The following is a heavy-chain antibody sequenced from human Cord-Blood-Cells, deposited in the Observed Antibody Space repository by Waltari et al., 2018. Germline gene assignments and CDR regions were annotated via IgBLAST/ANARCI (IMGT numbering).Heavy chain of an antibody. J-gene: IGHJ3*02. CDR1: GLTVSSNY. CDR3: ARDFNAFDI. V-gene: IGHV3-53*01. CDR2: IYSGGSS. Sequence: EVQLVESGGGLIQPGGSLRLSCAASGLTVSSNYLRGVRQAPGKGLGLVSVIYSGGSSYYADSVKGRFTISRDNSKNTLYLQMNSMRAEDTAVYYCARDFNAFDIWGQGTMVTVSS.